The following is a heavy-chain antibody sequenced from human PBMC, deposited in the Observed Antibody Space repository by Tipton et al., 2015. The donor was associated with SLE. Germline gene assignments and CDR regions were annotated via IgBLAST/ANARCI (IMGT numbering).Heavy chain of an antibody. V-gene: IGHV3-74*01. CDR3: VSPFDLGY. Sequence: SLRLSCAASGFTFSSSWMHWVRQAPGEGLVWVSRINSDGSSPTYADSVKGRFTISRDNAKNTLYLQMNSLRAEDTAIYYCVSPFDLGYWGQGTLVTVSS. CDR1: GFTFSSSW. J-gene: IGHJ4*02. D-gene: IGHD3-3*02. CDR2: INSDGSSP.